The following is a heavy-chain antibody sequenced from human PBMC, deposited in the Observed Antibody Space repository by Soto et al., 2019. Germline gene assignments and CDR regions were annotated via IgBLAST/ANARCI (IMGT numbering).Heavy chain of an antibody. J-gene: IGHJ4*02. CDR2: ISGRGGST. V-gene: IGHV3-23*01. CDR3: VKVVLVHGPYYFDY. Sequence: EVQLLESGGGLVQPGGSLRLSCAASGFTFSSYAMSWVRQAPGKGLEWVSAISGRGGSTYYADSVKGRFTISRDNSKNTLDLQMNSLRAEDTAVYYCVKVVLVHGPYYFDYWGQGTLVTVSS. D-gene: IGHD6-6*01. CDR1: GFTFSSYA.